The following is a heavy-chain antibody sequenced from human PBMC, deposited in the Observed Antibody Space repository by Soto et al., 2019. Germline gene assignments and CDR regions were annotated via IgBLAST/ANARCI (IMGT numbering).Heavy chain of an antibody. V-gene: IGHV3-72*01. Sequence: EVQLVESGGGLVQPGGSLRLSCAASGFTFSDYYMDWVRQGPGKGLEWVGRTKNKANSYSTEYAAAVKGRFTISRDVSTISPYQHMNHLKTHDTAVYYCTMDMYYGIPRHSYAIDVWGQGTTVTVSS. CDR3: TMDMYYGIPRHSYAIDV. CDR2: TKNKANSYST. CDR1: GFTFSDYY. D-gene: IGHD3-3*01. J-gene: IGHJ6*02.